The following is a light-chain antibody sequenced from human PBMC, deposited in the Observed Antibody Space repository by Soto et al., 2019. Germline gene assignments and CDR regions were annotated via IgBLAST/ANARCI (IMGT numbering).Light chain of an antibody. CDR1: QSVSSSY. V-gene: IGKV3-20*01. CDR2: GAS. Sequence: EIVLTQSPGTLSLSPGERATLSCRASQSVSSSYLAWYQQKPGQAPRLLIYGASSSATGIPDRFSGSGSETDFTLTISSLGHEDFAVYYCQQYGSSPVTFGQGTKVEIK. CDR3: QQYGSSPVT. J-gene: IGKJ1*01.